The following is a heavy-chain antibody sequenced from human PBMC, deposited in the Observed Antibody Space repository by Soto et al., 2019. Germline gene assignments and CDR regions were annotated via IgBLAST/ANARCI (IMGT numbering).Heavy chain of an antibody. J-gene: IGHJ6*03. D-gene: IGHD3-3*01. V-gene: IGHV4-34*01. Sequence: PSETLSLTCAVYGGSFSGYYWSWIRQPPGKGLEWIGEINHSGSTNYNPSLKSRVTISVDTSKNQFSLKLSSVTAADTAVYYCARGRFLVWLLPPKHYYYMDFRRKGTTVSVS. CDR2: INHSGST. CDR3: ARGRFLVWLLPPKHYYYMDF. CDR1: GGSFSGYY.